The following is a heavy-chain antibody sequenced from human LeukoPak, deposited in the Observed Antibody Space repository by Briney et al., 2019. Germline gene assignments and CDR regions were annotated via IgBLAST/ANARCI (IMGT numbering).Heavy chain of an antibody. CDR1: GGSISSGNYY. Sequence: PSETLSLTCTVSGGSISSGNYYWTWIRQPPGKGLEWIGYIYYSGSTYYNPSLKSRVTISVDTSRNQFSLKLNSVTAADTAVYYCARLTPVPGIAAAGYDYWGQGTLVTVSS. CDR3: ARLTPVPGIAAAGYDY. CDR2: IYYSGST. V-gene: IGHV4-30-4*01. J-gene: IGHJ4*02. D-gene: IGHD6-13*01.